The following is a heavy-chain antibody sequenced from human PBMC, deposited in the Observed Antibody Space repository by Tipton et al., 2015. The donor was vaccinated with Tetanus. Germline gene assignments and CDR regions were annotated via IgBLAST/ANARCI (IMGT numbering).Heavy chain of an antibody. Sequence: TLSLTCTVSGGSISSGGYYWSWIRQHQGKGLEWIGDIYNSGSTYYNPSLKSRVSISVDTSKNQFSLKFNSVTAADTAVYFCARDQARGARGWNYFYSWGQGTQFTVSS. CDR3: ARDQARGARGWNYFYS. CDR1: GGSISSGGYY. D-gene: IGHD1-26*01. CDR2: IYNSGST. J-gene: IGHJ4*02. V-gene: IGHV4-31*03.